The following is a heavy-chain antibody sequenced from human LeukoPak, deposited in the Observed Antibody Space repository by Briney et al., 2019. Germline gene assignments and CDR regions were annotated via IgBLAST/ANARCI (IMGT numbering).Heavy chain of an antibody. CDR2: IKQDGSEK. J-gene: IGHJ3*02. D-gene: IGHD6-13*01. CDR3: ARDRRRIAEAGTEVEDAFDI. Sequence: PGGSLRLSCAASGFTFSSYWMSWVRQAPGKGLELVANIKQDGSEKYYVDSVKGRFTISRDNAKNSLSLYLQMNSLRAEDTAVYYCARDRRRIAEAGTEVEDAFDIWGQGTMVTVSS. CDR1: GFTFSSYW. V-gene: IGHV3-7*01.